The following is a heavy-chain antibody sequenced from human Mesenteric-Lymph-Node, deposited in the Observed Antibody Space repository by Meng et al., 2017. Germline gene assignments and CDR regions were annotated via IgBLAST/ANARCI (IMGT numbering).Heavy chain of an antibody. V-gene: IGHV5-51*01. Sequence: GGSLRLSCKGSGYSFTSYWFGWVRQMPGKGLEWMGIIYPVDSDTRYSPSFQGQVTISSEKSNSTAYLQWSSLKASDTAMYYCARLYGDYKITDYWGQGTLVTVSS. D-gene: IGHD4-17*01. CDR3: ARLYGDYKITDY. CDR1: GYSFTSYW. CDR2: IYPVDSDT. J-gene: IGHJ4*02.